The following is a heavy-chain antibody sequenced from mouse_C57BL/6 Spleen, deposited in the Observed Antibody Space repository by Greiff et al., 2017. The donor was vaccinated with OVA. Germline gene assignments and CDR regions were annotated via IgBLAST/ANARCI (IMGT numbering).Heavy chain of an antibody. CDR1: GFTFSSYT. J-gene: IGHJ2*01. Sequence: DVQLVESGGGSVKPGGSLKLSCAASGFTFSSYTMSWVRQTPEKRLEWVATISGGGGNTYYPDSVKGRFTISRDNAKNTLYLQMSSLRSEDTALYYCERHGLYYGSSYFDDWGQGTTLTVSS. CDR2: ISGGGGNT. V-gene: IGHV5-9*01. CDR3: ERHGLYYGSSYFDD. D-gene: IGHD1-1*01.